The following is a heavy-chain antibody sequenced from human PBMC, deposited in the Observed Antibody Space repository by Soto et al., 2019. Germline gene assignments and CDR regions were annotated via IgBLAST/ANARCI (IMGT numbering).Heavy chain of an antibody. CDR3: ARDGLIVVVPAAPLGMDV. V-gene: IGHV1-69*13. J-gene: IGHJ6*02. D-gene: IGHD2-2*01. Sequence: SVKVSCKASGGTFSSYAISWVRQAPGQGLEWMGGIIPIFGTANYAQKFQGRVTITADESTSTAYMELSSLRSEDTAVYYCARDGLIVVVPAAPLGMDVWGQGTTVTVSS. CDR2: IIPIFGTA. CDR1: GGTFSSYA.